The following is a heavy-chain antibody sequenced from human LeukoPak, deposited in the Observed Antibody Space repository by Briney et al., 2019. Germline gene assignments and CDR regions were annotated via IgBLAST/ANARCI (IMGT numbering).Heavy chain of an antibody. D-gene: IGHD4-17*01. CDR2: IYYTGST. CDR1: GGHISSYQ. J-gene: IGHJ5*02. CDR3: ARRTTVTPNWFDP. V-gene: IGHV4-59*08. Sequence: PSETLSLTCTVSGGHISSYQWSWIRQPPGKGLEWIGYIYYTGSTNYNPSLKSRVTISLDTSKNQFSLKLSSVTAADTAVYYCARRTTVTPNWFDPWGQGTLVTVSS.